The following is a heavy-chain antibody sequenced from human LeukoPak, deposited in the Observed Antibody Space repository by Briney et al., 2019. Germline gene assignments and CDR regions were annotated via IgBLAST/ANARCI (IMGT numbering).Heavy chain of an antibody. Sequence: ASVKVSCKVSGYTLTELSMHWVRQAPGKGLEWMGGFDPEDGETIYAQKFQGRVTMTEDTSTDTAYMELSSLRSEDTAVYYCATINYDYVWGSYRSKGSFDYWGQGTLVTVSS. CDR1: GYTLTELS. J-gene: IGHJ4*02. CDR2: FDPEDGET. D-gene: IGHD3-16*02. V-gene: IGHV1-24*01. CDR3: ATINYDYVWGSYRSKGSFDY.